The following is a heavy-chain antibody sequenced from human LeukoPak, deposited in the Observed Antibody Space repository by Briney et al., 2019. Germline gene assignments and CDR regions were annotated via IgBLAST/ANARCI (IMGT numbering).Heavy chain of an antibody. CDR1: GGTFSSYA. J-gene: IGHJ2*01. CDR3: ARFKGERYWYFDL. D-gene: IGHD1-26*01. CDR2: VIPIFGTA. V-gene: IGHV1-69*13. Sequence: SVKVSCKASGGTFSSYAISWVRQAPGQGLEWMGGVIPIFGTANYAQKFQGRVTITADESTSTAYMELSSLRSEDTAVYYCARFKGERYWYFDLWGRGTLVTVSS.